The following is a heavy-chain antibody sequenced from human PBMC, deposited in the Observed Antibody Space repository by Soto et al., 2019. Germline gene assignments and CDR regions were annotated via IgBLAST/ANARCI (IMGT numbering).Heavy chain of an antibody. Sequence: ETLSLTCTVSGGSISSYYWSWIRQPPGKGLEWIGYIYYSGSTNYNPSLKSRVTISVDTSKNQSSLKLSSVTAADTAVYYCARSGVSSSWYVPLDYWGQGPQVTVSS. CDR2: IYYSGST. CDR3: ARSGVSSSWYVPLDY. D-gene: IGHD6-13*01. V-gene: IGHV4-59*08. CDR1: GGSISSYY. J-gene: IGHJ4*02.